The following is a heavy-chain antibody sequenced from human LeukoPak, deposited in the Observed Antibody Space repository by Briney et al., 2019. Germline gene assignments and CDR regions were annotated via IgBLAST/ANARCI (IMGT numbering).Heavy chain of an antibody. V-gene: IGHV1-18*01. CDR2: ISAYNGNT. D-gene: IGHD2-8*01. J-gene: IGHJ5*02. Sequence: ASVKVSCKASGYTFTSYGISWVRQAPGQGLEWMGWISAYNGNTNYAQKLQGRVTMTTDTSTSTAYMELRSLRSDDTAVYYCARDPFRYCTTGVCYSNWFAPWGQGTLVTVSS. CDR1: GYTFTSYG. CDR3: ARDPFRYCTTGVCYSNWFAP.